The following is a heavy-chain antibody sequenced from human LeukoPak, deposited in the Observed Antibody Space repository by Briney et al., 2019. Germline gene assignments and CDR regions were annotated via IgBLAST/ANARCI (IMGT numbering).Heavy chain of an antibody. CDR1: VYTFTGYY. Sequence: ASVKASCKASVYTFTGYYMHWVRQAPGQGLEWMGWINPNSGGTNYAQKFQGRVTMTRDTSISTAYMELSRLRSDDTAVYYCARELLKSSLQYYYGSGSSGYWGQGTLVTVSS. D-gene: IGHD3-10*01. V-gene: IGHV1-2*02. CDR2: INPNSGGT. J-gene: IGHJ4*02. CDR3: ARELLKSSLQYYYGSGSSGY.